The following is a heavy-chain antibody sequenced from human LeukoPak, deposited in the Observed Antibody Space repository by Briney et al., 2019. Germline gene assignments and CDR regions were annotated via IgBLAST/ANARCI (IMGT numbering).Heavy chain of an antibody. CDR1: GFTFSSYA. CDR3: AKAEGSIFDNVYY. J-gene: IGHJ4*02. V-gene: IGHV3-23*01. Sequence: PGGSLRLSCAASGFTFSSYAVSWVRQARGKGLEWVSAISGCGGGTSYAPCVKGRFTISRDNSNNTLYLQMNSLRAEDTAIYYGAKAEGSIFDNVYYWGQEALVTVSA. CDR2: ISGCGGGT. D-gene: IGHD3-3*02.